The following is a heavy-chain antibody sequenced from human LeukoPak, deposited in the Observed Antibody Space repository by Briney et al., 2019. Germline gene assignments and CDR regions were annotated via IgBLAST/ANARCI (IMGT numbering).Heavy chain of an antibody. Sequence: GGSLRLSCAASGFTFSSYWMSWVRQAPGKGLEWVANIKQDGSEKYYVDSVKGRFTISRDNAKNSLYLQMNSLRAEDTAVYYCASYNYYDSSGQIDYWGQATLVTVS. CDR3: ASYNYYDSSGQIDY. V-gene: IGHV3-7*01. CDR2: IKQDGSEK. D-gene: IGHD3-22*01. J-gene: IGHJ4*02. CDR1: GFTFSSYW.